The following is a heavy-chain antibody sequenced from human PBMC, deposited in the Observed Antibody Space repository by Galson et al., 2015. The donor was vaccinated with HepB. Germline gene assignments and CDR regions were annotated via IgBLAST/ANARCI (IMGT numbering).Heavy chain of an antibody. CDR1: GFTFSSYG. CDR2: IWYDGSNK. J-gene: IGHJ3*02. V-gene: IGHV3-33*01. Sequence: SLRLSCAASGFTFSSYGMHWVRQAPGKGLEWVAVIWYDGSNKFYADSVKGRFTISRDNSKNTLYLQMNSLRAEDTAVYYCARESPIDAFDIWGQGTMVTVSS. D-gene: IGHD2-2*02. CDR3: ARESPIDAFDI.